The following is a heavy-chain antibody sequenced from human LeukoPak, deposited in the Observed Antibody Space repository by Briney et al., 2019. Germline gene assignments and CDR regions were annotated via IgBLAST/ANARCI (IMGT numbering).Heavy chain of an antibody. CDR1: GYTFTSYG. V-gene: IGHV1-18*01. CDR2: ISAYNGNT. CDR3: ARAHQQLDAFDI. D-gene: IGHD6-13*01. Sequence: ASVKVSCKASGYTFTSYGISWVRQAPGQGLEWMGWISAYNGNTNYAQKLQGRVTMTTDTSTSTAYMELRSLRSDGTAVYYCARAHQQLDAFDIWGQGTMVTVSS. J-gene: IGHJ3*02.